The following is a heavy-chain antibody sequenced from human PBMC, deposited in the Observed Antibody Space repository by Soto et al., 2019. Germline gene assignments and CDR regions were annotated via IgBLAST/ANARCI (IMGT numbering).Heavy chain of an antibody. D-gene: IGHD7-27*01. CDR2: IYDGGST. CDR3: ARGPSGDKLDY. V-gene: IGHV4-30-4*01. Sequence: QVQLQESGPGLVKPSQILSLTWTVSDGSISSVNYCWSWIRQPPDKSLEWIGHIYDGGSTYSNPSLKSRVIISLDTSKNQISLQLTSVSVAATAVYYCARGPSGDKLDYWGQGTLVTVSS. J-gene: IGHJ4*02. CDR1: DGSISSVNYC.